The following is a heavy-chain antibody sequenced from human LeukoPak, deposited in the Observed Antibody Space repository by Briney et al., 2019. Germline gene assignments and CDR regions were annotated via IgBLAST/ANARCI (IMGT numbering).Heavy chain of an antibody. J-gene: IGHJ4*02. D-gene: IGHD6-13*01. V-gene: IGHV1-2*02. CDR1: GYTFTGYY. CDR2: INPNSGGT. CDR3: ARGRPLESSSWYEMPDY. Sequence: ASVKVSCKASGYTFTGYYMHWVRQAPGQGLEWMGWINPNSGGTNYAQKFQGRVTMTRDTSISTAYMELSRLRSDDTAVYYCARGRPLESSSWYEMPDYWGQGTLVTVSS.